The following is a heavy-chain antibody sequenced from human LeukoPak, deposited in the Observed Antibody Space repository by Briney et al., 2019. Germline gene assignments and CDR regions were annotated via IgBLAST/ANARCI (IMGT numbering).Heavy chain of an antibody. V-gene: IGHV1-69*04. CDR3: AREPESGIHADY. CDR1: VGTFISYA. J-gene: IGHJ4*02. Sequence: GSSVKVSFKASVGTFISYAISWVRQAPGQGLEWMGRIIPILGIANYAQKFQGRVTLTADKSTSTAYMELSSLRSEDTAVYYCAREPESGIHADYWGQGTLVTVSS. CDR2: IIPILGIA.